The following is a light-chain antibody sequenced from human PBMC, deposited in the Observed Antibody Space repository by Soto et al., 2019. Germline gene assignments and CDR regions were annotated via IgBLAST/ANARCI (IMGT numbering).Light chain of an antibody. J-gene: IGKJ1*01. Sequence: DIVMSQSPLSLPVTPGEPASISCRSSQSLLHRNGFNYLDWYLQKPGQSPQLLIYLASNRASGVPDRYSGSGSGTDFTLNITRVEADDVGVYYCMQGLQARTFGQGTKVEIK. CDR3: MQGLQART. CDR2: LAS. CDR1: QSLLHRNGFNY. V-gene: IGKV2-28*01.